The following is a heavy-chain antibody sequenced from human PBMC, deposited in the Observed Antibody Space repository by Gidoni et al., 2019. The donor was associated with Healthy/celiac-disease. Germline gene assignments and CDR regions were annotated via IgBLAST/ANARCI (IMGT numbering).Heavy chain of an antibody. J-gene: IGHJ4*02. CDR1: GFTFSTYW. D-gene: IGHD1-26*01. V-gene: IGHV3-7*01. CDR3: ARSTRIGLRYFDY. CDR2: IKQDGSEK. Sequence: EVQLVESGGGLVQPGGSLRLSCAASGFTFSTYWMSWVRQAPGKGLEWVANIKQDGSEKYYVDSVKGRFTISRDNAKNSLYLQMNSLKAEDTAVYSCARSTRIGLRYFDYWGQGTLVTVSS.